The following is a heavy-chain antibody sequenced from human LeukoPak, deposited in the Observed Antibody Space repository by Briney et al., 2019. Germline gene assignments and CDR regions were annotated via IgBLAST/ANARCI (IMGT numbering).Heavy chain of an antibody. V-gene: IGHV4-39*01. D-gene: IGHD5-24*01. J-gene: IGHJ4*02. CDR2: VYYDGTS. Sequence: SGTLSLTCTVSGGSINSHSYYWGWIRQPPGKGLEWIGSVYYDGTSYSNPSLTSRAAVFVDTSRDEFSLDLSFVTAADTAVYYCVRHMSTNTGYFDSCGQGTLVSVSS. CDR1: GGSINSHSYY. CDR3: VRHMSTNTGYFDS.